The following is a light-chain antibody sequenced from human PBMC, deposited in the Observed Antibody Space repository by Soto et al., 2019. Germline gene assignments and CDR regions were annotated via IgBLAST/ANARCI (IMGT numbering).Light chain of an antibody. Sequence: QSVLTQPASVSGSPGQSITISCTGTNSDVGGCNCVSWYQQHPGKAPKLMIYDVSDRPSGVSNRFSGSKSGNTASLTISGLQAEDEADYYCSSYTSSSPVVFGGGTKLTVL. CDR3: SSYTSSSPVV. CDR2: DVS. J-gene: IGLJ2*01. CDR1: NSDVGGCNC. V-gene: IGLV2-14*03.